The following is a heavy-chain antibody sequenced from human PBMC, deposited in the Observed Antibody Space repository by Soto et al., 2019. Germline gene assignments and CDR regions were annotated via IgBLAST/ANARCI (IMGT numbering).Heavy chain of an antibody. V-gene: IGHV3-33*01. CDR2: IWNDRSNK. J-gene: IGHJ4*02. CDR1: GFTFSSYG. Sequence: GGSLRLSCAASGFTFSSYGMHWVRQAPGKGLEWVAAIWNDRSNKYYADSVKGRFTISRDNSKNTLYLQMNSLRAEDTAVYYCARDPYGDYQIDYWGQGTLVTVSS. D-gene: IGHD4-17*01. CDR3: ARDPYGDYQIDY.